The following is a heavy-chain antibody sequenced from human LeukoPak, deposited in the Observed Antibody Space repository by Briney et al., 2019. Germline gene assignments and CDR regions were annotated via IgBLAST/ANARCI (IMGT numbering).Heavy chain of an antibody. CDR3: ARQLGYCSSTSCYADKVDY. V-gene: IGHV4-39*01. CDR1: GGSISSSSYY. Sequence: SETLSLTCTVSGGSISSSSYYWGWIRQPPGRGLEWIGSIYYSGSTYYNPSLKGRVTISVDTSKNQFSLKLSSVTAADTAVYYCARQLGYCSSTSCYADKVDYWGQGTLVTVSS. CDR2: IYYSGST. D-gene: IGHD2-2*01. J-gene: IGHJ4*02.